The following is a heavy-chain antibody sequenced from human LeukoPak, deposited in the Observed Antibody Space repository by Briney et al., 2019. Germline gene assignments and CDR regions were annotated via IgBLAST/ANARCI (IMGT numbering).Heavy chain of an antibody. D-gene: IGHD6-13*01. CDR2: ISYDGSNK. CDR1: GFTFSSYA. V-gene: IGHV3-30-3*01. CDR3: ARDRAAAGYFDY. J-gene: IGHJ4*02. Sequence: PGGSLRLSCAASGFTFSSYAMHWVRQAPGTGLEWVAVISYDGSNKYYADSVKGRFTISRDNSKNTLYLQMNSLRAEDTAVYYCARDRAAAGYFDYWGQGTLVTVSS.